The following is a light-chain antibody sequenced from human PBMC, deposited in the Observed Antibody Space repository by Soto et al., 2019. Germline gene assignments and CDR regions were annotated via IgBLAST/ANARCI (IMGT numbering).Light chain of an antibody. V-gene: IGLV1-51*01. CDR2: DNN. CDR1: SSNIGNNY. J-gene: IGLJ1*01. Sequence: QSVLTQPPSVSAAPGQKVTISCSGSSSNIGNNYVSWYQQVPGTAPKLLIYDNNKRPSGIPDRFSGSKSGTSATLGITGLQTGEEAHYSCGTWDSSLSAYVFGTGTKVTVL. CDR3: GTWDSSLSAYV.